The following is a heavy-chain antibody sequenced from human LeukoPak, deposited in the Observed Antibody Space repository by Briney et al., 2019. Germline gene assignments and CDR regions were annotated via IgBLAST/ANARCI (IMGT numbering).Heavy chain of an antibody. J-gene: IGHJ3*02. CDR2: ISGYKGNT. CDR1: GYNFICYG. D-gene: IGHD3-10*01. CDR3: ARDEFYGSASAADDGFDM. Sequence: AAVKVSCKASGYNFICYGITWVRQAPGQGLEGMGRISGYKGNTKYAKKFQGRVTMTRDTSTNTAYMELRSLRYDDTGVYYCARDEFYGSASAADDGFDMWGQGTMVTVS. V-gene: IGHV1-18*01.